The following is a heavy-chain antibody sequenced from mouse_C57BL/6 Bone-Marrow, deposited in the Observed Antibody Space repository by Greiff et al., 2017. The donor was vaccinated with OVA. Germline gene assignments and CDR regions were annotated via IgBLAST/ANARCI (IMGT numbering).Heavy chain of an antibody. J-gene: IGHJ3*01. CDR2: IDPETGGT. CDR3: TREDYGSSYWFAY. V-gene: IGHV1-15*01. CDR1: GYTFTDYE. D-gene: IGHD1-1*01. Sequence: VQLQQSGAELVRPGASVTLSCKASGYTFTDYEMHWVKQTPVHGLEWIGAIDPETGGTAYNQKFKGKAILTADKSSSTAYMELRSLTSEDSAVYYCTREDYGSSYWFAYWGQGTLVTVSA.